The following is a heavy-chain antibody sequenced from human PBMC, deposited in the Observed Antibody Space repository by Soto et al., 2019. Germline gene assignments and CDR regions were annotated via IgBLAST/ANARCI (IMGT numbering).Heavy chain of an antibody. CDR2: ISNDGSNK. Sequence: QVQLVESGGGVVQPGRSLRLSCAASGFTFSGHGMHWVRQAPGKGLEWVAVISNDGSNKYYADSVKGRFTISRDNSKNTLSLQMKSLRVEDTAVYHCAKCIVASTLNWFDPWGQGTLVTVSS. J-gene: IGHJ5*02. D-gene: IGHD6-25*01. V-gene: IGHV3-30*18. CDR3: AKCIVASTLNWFDP. CDR1: GFTFSGHG.